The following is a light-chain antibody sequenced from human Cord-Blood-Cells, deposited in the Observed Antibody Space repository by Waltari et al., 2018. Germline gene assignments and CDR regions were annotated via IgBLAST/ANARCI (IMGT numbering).Light chain of an antibody. CDR1: SSDVGGYNY. Sequence: QSALTQPRSVSGSPGQSVTISCTGTSSDVGGYNYVSWYQQHPGKAPKLMINAGSKRPSGVPDRFSGSKSGNTASLTISGLQAEDEADYYCCSYAGSYTSYVFGTGTKVTVL. CDR3: CSYAGSYTSYV. J-gene: IGLJ1*01. V-gene: IGLV2-11*01. CDR2: AGS.